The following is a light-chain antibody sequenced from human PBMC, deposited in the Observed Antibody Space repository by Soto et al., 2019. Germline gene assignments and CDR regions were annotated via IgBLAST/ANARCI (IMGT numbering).Light chain of an antibody. CDR3: SSYTSSSTLAV. CDR1: SSNVGGYNY. V-gene: IGLV2-14*01. CDR2: DVS. Sequence: QSVLTQPASVSGSPGQSITISCTGTSSNVGGYNYVSWYQQHPGKAPKLMIYDVSDRPSGVSNRLSGSKSGNTASLTISGLQAEDEADYYCSSYTSSSTLAVFGGGTKLTVL. J-gene: IGLJ2*01.